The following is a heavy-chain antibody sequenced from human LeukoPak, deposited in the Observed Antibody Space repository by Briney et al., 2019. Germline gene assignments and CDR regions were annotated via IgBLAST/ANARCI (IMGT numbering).Heavy chain of an antibody. Sequence: SETLSLTCAVYGGSFSGYYWRWLRQPPGKGLEGIGEINHSGSTNYNPSLKSRVTISVDTSKNQYSLKLSSVTAADTAVYYCARHAVSSWAVVTPKAYFDYWGQGTLVTVSS. J-gene: IGHJ4*02. CDR1: GGSFSGYY. D-gene: IGHD6-13*01. CDR3: ARHAVSSWAVVTPKAYFDY. V-gene: IGHV4-34*01. CDR2: INHSGST.